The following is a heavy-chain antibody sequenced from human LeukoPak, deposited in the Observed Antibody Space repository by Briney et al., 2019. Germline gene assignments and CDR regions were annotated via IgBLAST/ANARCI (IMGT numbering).Heavy chain of an antibody. CDR2: IYYTGST. V-gene: IGHV4-59*01. D-gene: IGHD5-12*01. J-gene: IGHJ4*02. CDR3: AREDSGYDYSPFYY. Sequence: PSETLSLTCTVSVGSISNYYWSWIRQPPGKGLEWIGYIYYTGSTSYNPSLKSRVIMSVDTSQNQFSLKLRSVTAADTAVYYCAREDSGYDYSPFYYWGQGILVTVSS. CDR1: VGSISNYY.